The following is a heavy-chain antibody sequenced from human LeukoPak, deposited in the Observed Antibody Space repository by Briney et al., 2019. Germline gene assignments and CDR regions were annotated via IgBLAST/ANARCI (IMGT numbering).Heavy chain of an antibody. Sequence: ASVKVSCKVSGYTLTELSMHWVRQAPGKGLEWMGGFDPEGGETIYAQKFQGRVTMTEDTSTDTAYMELSSLRSEDTAVYYCARSVAHPKTNWFDPWGQGTLVTVSS. CDR1: GYTLTELS. CDR3: ARSVAHPKTNWFDP. CDR2: FDPEGGET. V-gene: IGHV1-24*01. J-gene: IGHJ5*02. D-gene: IGHD5-12*01.